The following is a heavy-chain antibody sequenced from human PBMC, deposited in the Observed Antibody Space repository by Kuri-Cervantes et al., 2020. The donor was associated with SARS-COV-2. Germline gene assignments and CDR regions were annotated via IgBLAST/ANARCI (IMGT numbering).Heavy chain of an antibody. CDR1: GFTFRSCA. J-gene: IGHJ4*02. CDR2: ISFDGNNK. D-gene: IGHD3-22*01. CDR3: AREFYYDSSGYYYGGALEY. Sequence: GESLKISCAASGFTFRSCAMHWVRQAPGKGLEWVAVISFDGNNKFYADSVKGRFTISRDNSKNTLFLQMNSLRAEDTAVYYCAREFYYDSSGYYYGGALEYWGQGTLVTVSS. V-gene: IGHV3-30*04.